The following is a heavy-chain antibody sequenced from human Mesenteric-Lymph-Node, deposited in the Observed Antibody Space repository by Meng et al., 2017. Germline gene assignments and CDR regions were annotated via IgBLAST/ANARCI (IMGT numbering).Heavy chain of an antibody. J-gene: IGHJ5*02. CDR2: IYHGVNI. CDR3: VRDTRRGGGWFDP. Sequence: QLQLQESGPGLVTTSETPSLTCAVSGGSLDNNLGGWVRQPPGKGREWIGYIYHGVNIYYTPSLRSRVTISVDKSRSQFSLKLTSVSAADTAVYYCVRDTRRGGGWFDPWGQGTLVTVSS. V-gene: IGHV4-4*02. D-gene: IGHD2-15*01. CDR1: GGSLDNNL.